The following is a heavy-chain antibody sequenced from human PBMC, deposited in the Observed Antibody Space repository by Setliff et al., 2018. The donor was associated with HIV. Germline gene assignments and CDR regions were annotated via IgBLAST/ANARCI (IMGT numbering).Heavy chain of an antibody. V-gene: IGHV4-4*08. CDR2: IYISGTT. D-gene: IGHD1-26*01. J-gene: IGHJ3*02. CDR3: ARDGDSGTPYDAFDI. Sequence: SETLSLTCTVSGGSISTSYWNWIRQPPGKGLEWIAYIYISGTTNYNPSLKSRVTISLDTSTDQFSLKVSSVTAADTAVYYCARDGDSGTPYDAFDIWGQGTMVTVSS. CDR1: GGSISTSY.